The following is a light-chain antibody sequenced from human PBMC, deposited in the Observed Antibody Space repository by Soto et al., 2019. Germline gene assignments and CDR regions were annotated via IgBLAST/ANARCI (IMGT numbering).Light chain of an antibody. CDR3: QQYNKWPPVT. V-gene: IGKV3-15*01. CDR1: QSVSSN. CDR2: GAS. J-gene: IGKJ4*01. Sequence: EIVMTQSPATLSVSPGGRATLSCRASQSVSSNLAWYQQKPGQAPRLLIHGASTRATGIPARFSGSGSGTEFTLTISSLQSEDLAVYYCQQYNKWPPVTVGGGTKVDIK.